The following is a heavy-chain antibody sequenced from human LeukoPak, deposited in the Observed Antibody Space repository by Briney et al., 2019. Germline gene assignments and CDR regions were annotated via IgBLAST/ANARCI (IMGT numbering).Heavy chain of an antibody. CDR3: ARTIVVVPAATYSWCDP. Sequence: GSWVKVSCKASGGIFSSYAMSWVGQAPGQGGAWLGGNSAYNGNTNYAQKLQGRVTMTTDTSTSTAYMELRSLRSDDTAVYYGARTIVVVPAATYSWCDPWGQGTLVTVSS. CDR2: NSAYNGNT. V-gene: IGHV1-18*01. J-gene: IGHJ5*02. D-gene: IGHD2-2*01. CDR1: GGIFSSYA.